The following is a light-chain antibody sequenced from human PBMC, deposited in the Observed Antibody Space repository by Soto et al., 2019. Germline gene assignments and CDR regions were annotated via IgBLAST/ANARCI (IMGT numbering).Light chain of an antibody. V-gene: IGKV1-5*01. CDR3: QQYNGYSWT. CDR1: QSINNW. CDR2: DAS. J-gene: IGKJ1*01. Sequence: EIQMTQSPSTLSASVRDRVIITCRASQSINNWLAWYQQKAGQAPKLLVYDASTLEPGVPSRFSGSGFGTEFTLTISSLQPDDFATYYCQQYNGYSWTFGQGTKVDIK.